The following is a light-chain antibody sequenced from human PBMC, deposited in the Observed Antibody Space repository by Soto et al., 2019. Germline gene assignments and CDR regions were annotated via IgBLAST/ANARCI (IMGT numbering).Light chain of an antibody. V-gene: IGLV1-44*01. J-gene: IGLJ2*01. CDR3: AAWDDTLNGWV. CDR2: SNN. CDR1: TSNIGSRT. Sequence: QPVLTQPPSVSGTPGQRVTISCSGSTSNIGSRTVNWYQQLPGTAPKVLIYSNNQRPSGVPDRFSGSKSGTSGSLAISGLQSEDEADYYCAAWDDTLNGWVFGGGTKLTVL.